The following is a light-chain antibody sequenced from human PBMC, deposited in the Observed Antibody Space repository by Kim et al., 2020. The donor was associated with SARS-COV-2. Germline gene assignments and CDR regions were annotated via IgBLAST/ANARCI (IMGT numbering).Light chain of an antibody. CDR3: QQYNSYSWT. J-gene: IGKJ1*01. V-gene: IGKV1-5*03. CDR1: QSISNW. Sequence: ASVGDRVTITCRASQSISNWLAWYQQKPGKDPKVLIYKASTLESGVPSRFSGSGSGTEFTLTISSLQPDDFATYYCQQYNSYSWTFGQGTKVDIK. CDR2: KAS.